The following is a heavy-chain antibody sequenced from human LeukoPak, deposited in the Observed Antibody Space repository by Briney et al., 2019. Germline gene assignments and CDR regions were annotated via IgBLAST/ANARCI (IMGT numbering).Heavy chain of an antibody. CDR3: ARDPYGGALDY. J-gene: IGHJ4*02. V-gene: IGHV3-30*03. Sequence: PGGSLRLSCAASGFTFSSYGMHWVRHAPGKGLEWVAVISYDGSNKYYADSVRGRFTISGDNSKNTLYLQMNSLRAEDTAVYYCARDPYGGALDYWGQGTLVTVSS. CDR1: GFTFSSYG. CDR2: ISYDGSNK. D-gene: IGHD3-16*01.